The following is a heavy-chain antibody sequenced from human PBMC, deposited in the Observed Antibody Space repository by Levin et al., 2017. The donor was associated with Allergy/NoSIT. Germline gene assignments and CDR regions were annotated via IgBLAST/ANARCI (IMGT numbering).Heavy chain of an antibody. CDR1: GITFSSYA. CDR2: ISDSGSRT. CDR3: SNGNYGEFILKG. D-gene: IGHD4-17*01. V-gene: IGHV3-23*01. J-gene: IGHJ4*02. Sequence: RTGGSLRLSCAASGITFSSYAMSWVRQAPGKGPEWVSAISDSGSRTYYRSSVKGRFTISRDNSKSTLYLQMNSLRAEDTAVYYCSNGNYGEFILKGWGQGTLVTVSS.